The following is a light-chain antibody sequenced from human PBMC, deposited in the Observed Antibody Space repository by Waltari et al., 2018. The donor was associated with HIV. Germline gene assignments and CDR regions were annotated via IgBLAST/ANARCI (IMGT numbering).Light chain of an antibody. V-gene: IGLV2-14*01. Sequence: QSALTQPASVSGFPGQSITISSTGSSSDVGGYNYVSWYQQFPGKAPKLLIFEVSNRPSGVSDRFSGSKSGNTASLTISGLQAEDEADYYCNSYATSNIVVFGGGTKVTVL. CDR3: NSYATSNIVV. CDR1: SSDVGGYNY. J-gene: IGLJ2*01. CDR2: EVS.